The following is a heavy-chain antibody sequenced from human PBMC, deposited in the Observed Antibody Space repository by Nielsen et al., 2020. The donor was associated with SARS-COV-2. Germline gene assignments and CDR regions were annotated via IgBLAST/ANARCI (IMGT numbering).Heavy chain of an antibody. CDR3: ARDLGEITFGGVIVS. CDR1: GGTFSSYA. D-gene: IGHD3-16*02. V-gene: IGHV1-69*04. CDR2: IIPILGIA. J-gene: IGHJ4*02. Sequence: SVQVSCKASGGTFSSYAISWVRQAPGQGLEWMGRIIPILGIANYAQKFQGRVTITADKSTSTAYMELSSLRSEDTAVYYCARDLGEITFGGVIVSWGQGTLVTVSS.